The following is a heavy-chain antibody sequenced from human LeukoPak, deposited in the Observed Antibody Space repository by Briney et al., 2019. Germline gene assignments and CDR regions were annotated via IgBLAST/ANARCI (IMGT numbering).Heavy chain of an antibody. Sequence: GGSLRLSCAASGFTFSSYEMNWVRQAPGKGLEWVSYISSSGSTIYYADSVKGRFTIYRDNAKNSLYLQMNSLRAEDTAVYYWAELGITMIGGVWGKGTTVTISS. J-gene: IGHJ6*04. CDR2: ISSSGSTI. D-gene: IGHD3-10*02. CDR1: GFTFSSYE. V-gene: IGHV3-48*03. CDR3: AELGITMIGGV.